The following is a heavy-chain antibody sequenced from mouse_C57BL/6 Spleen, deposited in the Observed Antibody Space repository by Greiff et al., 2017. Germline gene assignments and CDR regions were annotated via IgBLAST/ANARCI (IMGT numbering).Heavy chain of an antibody. Sequence: VQLQPSGPELVKPGASVKISCKASGYAFSSSWMNWVKQRPGKGLEWIGRIYPGDGDTNYNGKFKGKATLTADKSSSTAYMQLSSLTSEDSAVYFCARRYDAMDYWGQGTSVTVSS. CDR3: ARRYDAMDY. J-gene: IGHJ4*01. CDR1: GYAFSSSW. V-gene: IGHV1-82*01. CDR2: IYPGDGDT.